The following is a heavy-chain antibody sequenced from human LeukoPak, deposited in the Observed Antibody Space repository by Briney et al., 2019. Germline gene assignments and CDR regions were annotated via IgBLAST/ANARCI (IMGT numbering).Heavy chain of an antibody. J-gene: IGHJ6*02. V-gene: IGHV3-11*01. CDR2: ISSSGSTI. Sequence: GGSLRLSCAASGFTFSDYYMSWIRQAPGKGLEWVSYISSSGSTIYYADSVKGRFTISRDNAKNSLYLQMNSLRAEDTAVYYCAKDMAYCSSTSCLTPYYYGMDVWGQGTTVTVSS. CDR3: AKDMAYCSSTSCLTPYYYGMDV. D-gene: IGHD2-2*01. CDR1: GFTFSDYY.